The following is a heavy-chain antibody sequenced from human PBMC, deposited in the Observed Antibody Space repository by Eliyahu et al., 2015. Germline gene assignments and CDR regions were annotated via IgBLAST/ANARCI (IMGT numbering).Heavy chain of an antibody. Sequence: EVQLVQSGAEVKKPGESLRISCTGSGYSFTSSWISWVRQMPGKGLXWXGSIDPSDSYTNYSPSFQGHVTISADKPISTAYLQWSSLKASDTAMYYCARYDYYDSSGYRAFDIWGQGTMVTVSS. J-gene: IGHJ3*02. V-gene: IGHV5-10-1*03. CDR2: IDPSDSYT. CDR1: GYSFTSSW. CDR3: ARYDYYDSSGYRAFDI. D-gene: IGHD3-22*01.